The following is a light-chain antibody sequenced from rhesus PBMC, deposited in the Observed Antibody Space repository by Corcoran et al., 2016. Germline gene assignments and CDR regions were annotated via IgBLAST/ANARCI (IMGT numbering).Light chain of an antibody. Sequence: DIQMTQSPSSLSASVGDRVTITCRASENVNNYLNWYQQKPGKAPKLLIYKASNLQSGVTSRFRGSGSGTDYTFTISSLQPEDVATYYCQHGYGTPYSFGQGTKVEIK. V-gene: IGKV1-74*01. CDR2: KAS. J-gene: IGKJ2*01. CDR1: ENVNNY. CDR3: QHGYGTPYS.